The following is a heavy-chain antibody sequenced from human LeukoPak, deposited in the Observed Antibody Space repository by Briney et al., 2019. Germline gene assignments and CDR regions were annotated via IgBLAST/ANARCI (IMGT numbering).Heavy chain of an antibody. CDR1: GYTFNHSY. Sequence: ASVMVSCKASGYTFNHSYLHRVRQAPGQGLEWMGWINPNSPATHSSHKFQGRVTMTSDSSISTVYLEVNRLKPDDTAVYFCARVRDYSNSPFNWFDAWGQGTLVIVSS. D-gene: IGHD6-6*01. CDR2: INPNSPAT. V-gene: IGHV1-2*07. CDR3: ARVRDYSNSPFNWFDA. J-gene: IGHJ5*02.